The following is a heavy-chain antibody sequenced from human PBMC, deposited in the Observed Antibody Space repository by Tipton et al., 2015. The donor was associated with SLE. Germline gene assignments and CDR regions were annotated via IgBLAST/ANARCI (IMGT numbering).Heavy chain of an antibody. V-gene: IGHV3-11*04. CDR2: IRSSSSTI. CDR3: ARGFLGMKAAQYYFDY. D-gene: IGHD6-25*01. CDR1: GFTFSDYY. J-gene: IGHJ4*02. Sequence: GSLRLSCAASGFTFSDYYMSWIRQAPGKGLEWISYIRSSSSTIYYADSVKGRFTISRDNAKNSLYLQMNSLIAEDTGVYYCARGFLGMKAAQYYFDYWGQGTLVTVSS.